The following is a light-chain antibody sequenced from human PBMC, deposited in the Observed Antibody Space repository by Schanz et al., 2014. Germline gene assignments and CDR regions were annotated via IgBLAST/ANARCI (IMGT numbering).Light chain of an antibody. CDR3: QQSDNWPFT. CDR2: GAS. Sequence: EIVLTQSPGTLSLSPGERATLSCRASQSVSSSYLAWYQQKPGQAPRLLIYGASSRATGIPDRFSGSGSGTDFILTISRLEPEDFAVYYCQQSDNWPFTFGQGTKLEIK. J-gene: IGKJ2*01. CDR1: QSVSSSY. V-gene: IGKV3-20*01.